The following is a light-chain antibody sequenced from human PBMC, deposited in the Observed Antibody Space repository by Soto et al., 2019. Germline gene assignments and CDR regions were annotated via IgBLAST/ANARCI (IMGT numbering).Light chain of an antibody. V-gene: IGKV1-5*01. CDR2: DVS. CDR3: QQYDYSRS. Sequence: DIQLTQSPSTLSASVGDSVTITCRASQNISTSLAWYQHKPGKAPKLLMFDVSNLESGVPSRFSGSGSGTEFTLTISSLHSDDCATYYCQQYDYSRSFGQGTKVDI. CDR1: QNISTS. J-gene: IGKJ1*01.